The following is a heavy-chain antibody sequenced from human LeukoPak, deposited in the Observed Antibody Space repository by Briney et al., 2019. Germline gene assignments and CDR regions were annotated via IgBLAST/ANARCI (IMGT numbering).Heavy chain of an antibody. Sequence: KASETLSLTCAVYGGSCSGYYWSWIRQPPGKGLDWIGEINHSGSTNYNPSLKSRVTISVDTSKNQFSLKLSSVTAADTAVYYSARPAYDILTGYKNWSFDYWGQGTLVTVSS. CDR3: ARPAYDILTGYKNWSFDY. V-gene: IGHV4-34*01. D-gene: IGHD3-9*01. J-gene: IGHJ4*02. CDR1: GGSCSGYY. CDR2: INHSGST.